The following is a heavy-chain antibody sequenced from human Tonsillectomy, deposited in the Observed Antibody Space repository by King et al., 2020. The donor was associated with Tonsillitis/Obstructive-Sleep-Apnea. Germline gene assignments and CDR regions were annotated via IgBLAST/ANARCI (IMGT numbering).Heavy chain of an antibody. CDR3: AKISSWEFLRYLDY. V-gene: IGHV3-23*04. CDR2: ISGSGATT. Sequence: VQLVESGGLLLQPGGSLRLSCAASGFTFSTYAMSWVRQAPGKGLEWVSSISGSGATTYYADSVKGRFTISRDNSKNTLYLQMNTLRAEDTATYYCAKISSWEFLRYLDYWGQGTLVTVYS. CDR1: GFTFSTYA. J-gene: IGHJ4*02. D-gene: IGHD3-10*01.